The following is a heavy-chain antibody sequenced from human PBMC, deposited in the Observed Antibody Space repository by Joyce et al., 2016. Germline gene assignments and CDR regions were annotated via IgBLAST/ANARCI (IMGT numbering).Heavy chain of an antibody. J-gene: IGHJ4*02. V-gene: IGHV5-51*01. CDR1: GYTFANFD. CDR3: ARREEAIVGRFCFDY. Sequence: EVQLVQSGAEVRKAGESLTISCKASGYTFANFDIAWVRQVPGKGLEWVGPVDPGDSDTRYSPSLEGQVTMSVDKSTNTAYLQWTSLKASDSATYFCARREEAIVGRFCFDYWGRGTLVTVSS. D-gene: IGHD2/OR15-2a*01. CDR2: VDPGDSDT.